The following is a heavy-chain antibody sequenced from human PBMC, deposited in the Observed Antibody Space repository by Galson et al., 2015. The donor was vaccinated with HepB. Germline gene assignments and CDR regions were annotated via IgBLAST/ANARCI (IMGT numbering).Heavy chain of an antibody. Sequence: SVKVSCKASGYTFTSYYMYWVRQAPGQGLEWMGGIIPIFGTANYAQKFQGRVTITADESTSTAYMELSSLRSEDTAVYYCASRTYCGGDCPAPFDYWGQGTLVTVSS. J-gene: IGHJ4*02. CDR2: IIPIFGTA. CDR3: ASRTYCGGDCPAPFDY. CDR1: GYTFTSYY. D-gene: IGHD2-21*02. V-gene: IGHV1-69*13.